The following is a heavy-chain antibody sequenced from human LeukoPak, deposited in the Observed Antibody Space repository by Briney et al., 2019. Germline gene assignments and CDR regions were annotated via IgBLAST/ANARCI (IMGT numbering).Heavy chain of an antibody. CDR2: IGGDGRGT. J-gene: IGHJ4*02. D-gene: IGHD1-26*01. CDR3: AKRVGGTPGL. V-gene: IGHV3-23*01. CDR1: GFTFSNYA. Sequence: PGGSLRLSCAASGFTFSNYAMTWVRQAPGKGLEWVSAIGGDGRGTDYADSVKGRFTISRDNSKNTVYLQMNSLRAGDTALYYCAKRVGGTPGLWGLGTLVIVSS.